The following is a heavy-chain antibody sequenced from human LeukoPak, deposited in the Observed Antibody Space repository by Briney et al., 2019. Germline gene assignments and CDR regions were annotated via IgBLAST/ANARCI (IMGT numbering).Heavy chain of an antibody. CDR3: ARLLYYYGSGSYWYFDY. Sequence: SVKVSCKASGGTFSSYAISWVRQAPGQGLEWMGGIIPIFGTANYAQKFQGRVTITADESTSTAYMELSSLRSEDTAVYYCARLLYYYGSGSYWYFDYWGQGTLVTVSS. CDR1: GGTFSSYA. J-gene: IGHJ4*02. V-gene: IGHV1-69*13. D-gene: IGHD3-10*01. CDR2: IIPIFGTA.